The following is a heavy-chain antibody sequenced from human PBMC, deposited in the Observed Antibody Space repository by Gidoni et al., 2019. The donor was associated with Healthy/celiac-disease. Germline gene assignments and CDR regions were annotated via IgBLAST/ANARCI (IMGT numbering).Heavy chain of an antibody. V-gene: IGHV3-15*01. D-gene: IGHD1-1*01. J-gene: IGHJ6*04. Sequence: KSKTDGGTTDYAAPVKGRFTISRDDSKNTLYLQMNSLKTEDTAVYYCTTWLERPRYYYYYGMDVWGKGTTVTVSS. CDR2: KSKTDGGTT. CDR3: TTWLERPRYYYYYGMDV.